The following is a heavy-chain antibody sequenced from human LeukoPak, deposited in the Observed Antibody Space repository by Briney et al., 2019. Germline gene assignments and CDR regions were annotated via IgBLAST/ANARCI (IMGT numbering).Heavy chain of an antibody. CDR3: ARDRRGELPRDFDY. CDR2: ISSSSSTI. Sequence: PGGSLRLSCAASGFTFSSYSMNWVRQAPGKGLEWVSYISSSSSTIYYADSVKGRFTISRDNAKNSLYLQMNSLRAEDTAVYYCARDRRGELPRDFDYWGQGTLVTVSS. D-gene: IGHD1-26*01. V-gene: IGHV3-48*01. J-gene: IGHJ4*02. CDR1: GFTFSSYS.